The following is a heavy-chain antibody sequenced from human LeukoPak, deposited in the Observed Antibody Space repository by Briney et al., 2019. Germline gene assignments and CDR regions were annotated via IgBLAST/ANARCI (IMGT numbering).Heavy chain of an antibody. CDR1: GFTFSSYE. V-gene: IGHV3-48*03. CDR2: ISSSGSTI. CDR3: ARDDSIMDTAMAAYYYYYGMDV. D-gene: IGHD5-18*01. Sequence: GALRLSCAASGFTFSSYEMNWGRPAPGKGLGWVSYISSSGSTIYYAAFVKGRITISRDNAKNSLYLQMNSLRAEDTAVYYCARDDSIMDTAMAAYYYYYGMDVWGKGTTVTVSS. J-gene: IGHJ6*04.